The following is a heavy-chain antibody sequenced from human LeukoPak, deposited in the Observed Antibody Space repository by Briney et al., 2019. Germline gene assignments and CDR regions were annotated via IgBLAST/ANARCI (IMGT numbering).Heavy chain of an antibody. CDR2: IYYGGST. Sequence: SETLSLTCTVSGGSISSGGYYWSWIRQPPGKGLEWIGNIYYGGSTYYNPSLKSRVTISVDTSKNQFSLKLSSVTAADTAVYYCARASVGSSWRYNYFDPWGQGTLVTVSS. V-gene: IGHV4-39*01. J-gene: IGHJ5*02. D-gene: IGHD6-13*01. CDR1: GGSISSGGYY. CDR3: ARASVGSSWRYNYFDP.